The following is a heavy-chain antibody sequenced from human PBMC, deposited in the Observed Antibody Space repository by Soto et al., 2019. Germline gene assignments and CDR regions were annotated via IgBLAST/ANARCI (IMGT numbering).Heavy chain of an antibody. CDR2: IIPFIGAP. D-gene: IGHD6-6*01. CDR3: ARGGDSSSLRAFYSYGFDV. V-gene: IGHV1-69*18. J-gene: IGHJ6*02. CDR1: GGTFNTYS. Sequence: QVQLVQSGAEVKKPGSSVKVSCKASGGTFNTYSFGWLRQAPGQGLQWMGSIIPFIGAPNYAQNFQDRVMITADESTTTAYMELSGLKSEDTAVYFCARGGDSSSLRAFYSYGFDVWGQGTSVTVSS.